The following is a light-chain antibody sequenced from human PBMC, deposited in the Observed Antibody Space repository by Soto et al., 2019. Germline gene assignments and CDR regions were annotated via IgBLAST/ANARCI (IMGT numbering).Light chain of an antibody. CDR1: QSVSSN. CDR2: AAS. J-gene: IGKJ1*01. Sequence: EIVTTQSPATLSASPAERATLSCRASQSVSSNLAWYQQKTGQAPRLLIYAASSRATGIQDRFSGSGSGTDFSLTISRLQAEELAVYYCQKYGSSPRPVGQRTKVEI. V-gene: IGKV3-20*01. CDR3: QKYGSSPRP.